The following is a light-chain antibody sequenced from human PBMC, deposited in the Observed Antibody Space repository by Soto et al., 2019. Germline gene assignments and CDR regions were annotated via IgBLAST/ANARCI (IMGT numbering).Light chain of an antibody. Sequence: DVRLTQSPSFLSASVGGRVTMTCRASPATTNYLAWYQQKPGKAPKLLIYAASTLQSGVPSRFSGSGSGTEFTLTISSLQPEDAAIYCCQQIKSYPITFGQGTRLEIK. CDR3: QQIKSYPIT. J-gene: IGKJ5*01. CDR1: PATTNY. CDR2: AAS. V-gene: IGKV1-9*01.